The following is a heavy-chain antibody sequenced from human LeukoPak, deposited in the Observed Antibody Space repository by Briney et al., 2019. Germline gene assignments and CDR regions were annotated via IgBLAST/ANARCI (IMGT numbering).Heavy chain of an antibody. V-gene: IGHV4-59*02. J-gene: IGHJ4*02. CDR1: GASVSSSH. D-gene: IGHD2/OR15-2a*01. CDR2: LSYTGKT. CDR3: SEGYFEPFDH. Sequence: SETLSLTCVVSGASVSSSHWNWIRQVPGEGLEWIGCLSYTGKTDYNPSFTSRVTISLDTPKNQVSLKLRSVTAADTAVYYCSEGYFEPFDHWGQGTLVSVSS.